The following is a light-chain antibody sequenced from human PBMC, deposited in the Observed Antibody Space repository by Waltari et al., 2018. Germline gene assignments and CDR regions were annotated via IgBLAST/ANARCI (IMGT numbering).Light chain of an antibody. J-gene: IGLJ2*01. CDR2: DVG. CDR3: SSYTNTSPYVL. Sequence: HSALTQPASVSGSPGQSISISCTGTSSDVGSYSYVSWYQQQPGTAPKLMVYDVGFRPSGGSDRCSGSKSGNTASLTISVLQAEDDATYYCSSYTNTSPYVLFGGGTKLTVL. CDR1: SSDVGSYSY. V-gene: IGLV2-14*03.